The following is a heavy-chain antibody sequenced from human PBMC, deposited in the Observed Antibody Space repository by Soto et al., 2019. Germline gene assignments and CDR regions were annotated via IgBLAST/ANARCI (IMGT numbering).Heavy chain of an antibody. Sequence: QVQLVQSGAEVKKPGASVKVSCKASGYTFTSYYMHWVRQAPRQGLEWMGIINPSGGSTSYAQKFQGRVNMTRDTSTITVYMELSSLRSEATAVYYCARVRDRITIIVAGGDAFDIWGQGTMVTVSS. D-gene: IGHD3-22*01. V-gene: IGHV1-46*01. CDR2: INPSGGST. CDR1: GYTFTSYY. J-gene: IGHJ3*02. CDR3: ARVRDRITIIVAGGDAFDI.